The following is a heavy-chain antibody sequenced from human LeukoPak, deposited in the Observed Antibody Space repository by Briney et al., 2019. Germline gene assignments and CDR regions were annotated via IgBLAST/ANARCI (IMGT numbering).Heavy chain of an antibody. CDR1: GFTFSSYA. J-gene: IGHJ4*02. Sequence: GRSLRLSCAASGFTFSSYATHWVRQAPGKGLEWVAVISYDGSNKYYADSVKGRFTISRDNSKNTLYLQMNSLRAEDTAVYYCARGRYYWGQGTLVTVSS. CDR2: ISYDGSNK. CDR3: ARGRYY. V-gene: IGHV3-30*04.